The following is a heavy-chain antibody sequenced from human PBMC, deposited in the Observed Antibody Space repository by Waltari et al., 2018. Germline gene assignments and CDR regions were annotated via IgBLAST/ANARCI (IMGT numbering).Heavy chain of an antibody. CDR2: IYGGSGST. V-gene: IGHV4-38-2*01. CDR1: GYSICSGYG. CDR3: VRGTGVITGSY. D-gene: IGHD3-22*01. Sequence: QVQLQESGPGLVMPSETLSLTCVFSGYSICSGYGWGRTRQPPGKGLEWIGQIYGGSGSTYYNPSLKSRVTVSKDTSKNQFSLKLSSVTAADTAVYFCVRGTGVITGSYWGQGVLVTVSS. J-gene: IGHJ4*02.